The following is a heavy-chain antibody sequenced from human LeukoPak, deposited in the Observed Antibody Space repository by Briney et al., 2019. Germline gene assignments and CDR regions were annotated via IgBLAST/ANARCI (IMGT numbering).Heavy chain of an antibody. CDR2: ISAYNGNT. J-gene: IGHJ6*02. Sequence: ASVKVSCKASGYTFTSYGISWVRQAPGQGLEWMGWISAYNGNTNYAQKLQGRVTMTTDTSTSTAYMELRSLRSDDTAVYYCARVPVWFGNQYGMDVWGQGTTVTVSS. D-gene: IGHD3-10*01. CDR1: GYTFTSYG. V-gene: IGHV1-18*01. CDR3: ARVPVWFGNQYGMDV.